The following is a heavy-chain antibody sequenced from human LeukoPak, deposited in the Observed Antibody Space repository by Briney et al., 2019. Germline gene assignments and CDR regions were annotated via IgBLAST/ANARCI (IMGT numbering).Heavy chain of an antibody. J-gene: IGHJ4*02. V-gene: IGHV3-21*01. Sequence: GGSLRLSCAASGFTFSSYSMNWVRQAPGKGLEWVSSISSSSSYIYYADSGKGRFTISRDNAKNSLYLQMNSLRAEDTAVYYCAREVTTVVTRFFDYWGQGTLVTVSS. D-gene: IGHD4-23*01. CDR2: ISSSSSYI. CDR1: GFTFSSYS. CDR3: AREVTTVVTRFFDY.